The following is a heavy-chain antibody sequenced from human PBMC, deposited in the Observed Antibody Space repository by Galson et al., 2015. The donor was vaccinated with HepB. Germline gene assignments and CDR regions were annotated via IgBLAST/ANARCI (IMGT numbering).Heavy chain of an antibody. V-gene: IGHV4-59*01. CDR3: YAMVRGVINPWDYGMDV. J-gene: IGHJ6*02. D-gene: IGHD3-10*01. CDR1: GGSISSYY. CDR2: IYYSGST. Sequence: LSLTCTVSGGSISSYYWSWIRQPPGKGLEWTGYIYYSGSTNYNPSLKSRVTISVDTSKNQFSLKLSPVTAADTAVYYCYAMVRGVINPWDYGMDVWGQGTTVTVSS.